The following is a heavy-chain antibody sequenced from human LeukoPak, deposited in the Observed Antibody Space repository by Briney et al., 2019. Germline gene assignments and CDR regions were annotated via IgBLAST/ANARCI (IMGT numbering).Heavy chain of an antibody. J-gene: IGHJ4*02. CDR2: INPNSGGT. Sequence: ASVKVSCKVSGYTLTELSMHWVRQAPGKGLEWMGWINPNSGGTNYAQKFQGRVTMTRDTSISTAYMELSRLRSDDTAVYYCARDKAYVWGSYRPQRSYYFDYWGQGTLVTVSS. CDR1: GYTLTELS. CDR3: ARDKAYVWGSYRPQRSYYFDY. V-gene: IGHV1-2*02. D-gene: IGHD3-16*02.